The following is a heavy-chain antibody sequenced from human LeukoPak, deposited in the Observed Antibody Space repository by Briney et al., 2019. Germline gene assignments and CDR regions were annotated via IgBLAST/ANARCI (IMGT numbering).Heavy chain of an antibody. CDR3: ARGGRSGSNFDY. J-gene: IGHJ4*02. CDR1: GFTFSSYS. D-gene: IGHD3-22*01. CDR2: ISSSSSYI. V-gene: IGHV3-21*01. Sequence: GGSLRLSCAASGFTFSSYSMNWVRQAPGKGLEWVSSISSSSSYIYYADSVKGRFTISRDNAKNSLYLQMNSLRAEDTAVYYCARGGRSGSNFDYWGQGTLVTVSS.